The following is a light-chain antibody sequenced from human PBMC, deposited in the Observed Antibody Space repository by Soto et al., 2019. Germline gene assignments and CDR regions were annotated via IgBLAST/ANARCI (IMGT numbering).Light chain of an antibody. Sequence: QSVLTQPPSVSGAPGQRVTISCTGSSSNIGAGYDVHWYQQLPGTAPKLLIYGNSNRPSGVPDRFSGSKSGTSASLAITRLQAEDEADYYCQYYDSSLSAQSVFGTGTKVTVL. V-gene: IGLV1-40*01. CDR3: QYYDSSLSAQSV. CDR1: SSNIGAGYD. CDR2: GNS. J-gene: IGLJ1*01.